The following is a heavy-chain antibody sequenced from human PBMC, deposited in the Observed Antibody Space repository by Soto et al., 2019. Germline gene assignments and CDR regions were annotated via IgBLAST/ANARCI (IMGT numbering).Heavy chain of an antibody. CDR1: GFTFSSYG. J-gene: IGHJ3*02. V-gene: IGHV3-33*01. Sequence: GGSLRLSCAASGFTFSSYGMHWVRQAPGKGLEWVAVIWYDGSNKYYADSVKGRFTISRDNSKNTLYLQMNSLRAEDTAVYYCARDLGGDYWDAFDIWGQGTMVTVSS. CDR3: ARDLGGDYWDAFDI. CDR2: IWYDGSNK. D-gene: IGHD4-17*01.